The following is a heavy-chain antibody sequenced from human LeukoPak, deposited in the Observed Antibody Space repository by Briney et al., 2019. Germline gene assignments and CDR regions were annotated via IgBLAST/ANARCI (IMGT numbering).Heavy chain of an antibody. CDR2: ISGSGGST. D-gene: IGHD3-9*01. CDR3: AKENVDILTGYSPYYFDY. V-gene: IGHV3-23*01. Sequence: GGSLRLSCAASGLTFSSNALSWVRQAPGKGLEWASAISGSGGSTCYADSVKGRFTISRDNSKNTLYLQMNSLRAEDTAVYYCAKENVDILTGYSPYYFDYWGQGTLVTVSS. J-gene: IGHJ4*02. CDR1: GLTFSSNA.